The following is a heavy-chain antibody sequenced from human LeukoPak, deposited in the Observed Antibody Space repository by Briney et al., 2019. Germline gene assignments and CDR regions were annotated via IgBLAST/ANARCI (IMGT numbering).Heavy chain of an antibody. V-gene: IGHV3-20*04. CDR3: ARDYSPVYYDILTGYDN. J-gene: IGHJ4*02. D-gene: IGHD3-9*01. CDR2: INWNGGST. CDR1: GFTFDDYG. Sequence: GGSLRLSCAASGFTFDDYGMSWVRHAPGKGLEWVSGINWNGGSTGYADSVKGRFTISRDNAKNSLYLQMNSLRAEDTAVYYCARDYSPVYYDILTGYDNWGQGTLVTVSS.